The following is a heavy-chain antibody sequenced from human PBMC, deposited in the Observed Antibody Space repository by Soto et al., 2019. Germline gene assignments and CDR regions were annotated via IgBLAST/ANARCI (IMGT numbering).Heavy chain of an antibody. D-gene: IGHD3-3*01. V-gene: IGHV3-23*01. Sequence: GGSLRLSCAASGFTFSSYAMSWVRQAPGKGLEWVSGISDSGTRTYYADSVRGRFTVSRDNSKNTLYLQMNSLRAEDTAVYYCAKGGRKDDFWSGYYDGVDYYYYMDVWGKGTTVTVSS. CDR3: AKGGRKDDFWSGYYDGVDYYYYMDV. CDR2: ISDSGTRT. CDR1: GFTFSSYA. J-gene: IGHJ6*03.